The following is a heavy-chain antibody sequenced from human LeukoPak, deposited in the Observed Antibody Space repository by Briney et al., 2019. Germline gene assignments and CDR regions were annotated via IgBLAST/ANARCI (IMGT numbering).Heavy chain of an antibody. J-gene: IGHJ6*02. V-gene: IGHV4-34*01. CDR3: ARGRIAKIVVVHSFHYGMDV. D-gene: IGHD3-22*01. CDR2: INDYTGNT. Sequence: SETLSLTCDVFGGSFTDYFWTWIRQSPGKGLEWIGEINDYTGNTNYNPSLNSRVSISLEKSKNQFSLELRSVTAADTAVYYCARGRIAKIVVVHSFHYGMDVWGQGTTATVSS. CDR1: GGSFTDYF.